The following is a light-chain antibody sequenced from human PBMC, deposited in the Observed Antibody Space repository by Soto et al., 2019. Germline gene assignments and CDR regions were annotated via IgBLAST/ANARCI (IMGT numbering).Light chain of an antibody. CDR1: QSMKRRY. Sequence: EIVLMQSPGTLSLSPGERATLFCRASQSMKRRYLAWYQQKPGQAPRVLIYAASNRATGIPDRFSGSGSGTDFSLTISRLEPEDIAVYYCQQRSNWRVTFGGGTKVEIK. CDR2: AAS. J-gene: IGKJ4*01. CDR3: QQRSNWRVT. V-gene: IGKV3D-20*02.